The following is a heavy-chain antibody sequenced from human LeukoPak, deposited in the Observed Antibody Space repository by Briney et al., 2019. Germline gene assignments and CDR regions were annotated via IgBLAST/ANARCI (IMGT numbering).Heavy chain of an antibody. J-gene: IGHJ4*02. CDR2: IYSGGST. D-gene: IGHD1-26*01. V-gene: IGHV3-53*01. Sequence: PGGSLGLSGAASGFTGSSNYMSWVRQAPGKGLEWVSVIYSGGSTYYADSVKGRFTISRDNSKNTLYLQMNSLRAEDTAVYYCARVIIVGATWGEFDYWGQGTLVTVSS. CDR1: GFTGSSNY. CDR3: ARVIIVGATWGEFDY.